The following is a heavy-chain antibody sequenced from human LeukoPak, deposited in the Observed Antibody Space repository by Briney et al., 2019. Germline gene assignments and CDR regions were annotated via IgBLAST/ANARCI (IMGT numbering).Heavy chain of an antibody. J-gene: IGHJ4*02. V-gene: IGHV3-66*01. CDR1: GFSFSSHD. Sequence: GGSLRLSCATSGFSFSSHDMNWVRQAPGKGLEWVSVIYSGGSTNYADSVKGRFTISRDNSKNTLYLQMNSLRAEDTAVYYCASGADEYYFDYWGQGTLVTVSS. CDR2: IYSGGST. D-gene: IGHD3-16*01. CDR3: ASGADEYYFDY.